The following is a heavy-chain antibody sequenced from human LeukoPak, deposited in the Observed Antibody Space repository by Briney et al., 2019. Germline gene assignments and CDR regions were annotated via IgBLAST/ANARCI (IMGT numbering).Heavy chain of an antibody. CDR3: ARHSPGWMVRTYCFDS. CDR2: VYPGDSDS. J-gene: IGHJ4*02. Sequence: ESLKISCKGSGYSFTDYWIAWVRQMPGKGLGWMGFVYPGDSDSRYSPSFRGQVTISADKANSTAYLQWNSLKASDTAIYYCARHSPGWMVRTYCFDSWGQGTLVTVSS. D-gene: IGHD3-10*01. V-gene: IGHV5-51*01. CDR1: GYSFTDYW.